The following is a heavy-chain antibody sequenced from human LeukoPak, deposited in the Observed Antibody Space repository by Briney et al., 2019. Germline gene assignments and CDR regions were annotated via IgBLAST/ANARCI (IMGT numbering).Heavy chain of an antibody. Sequence: SETLSLTCTVSGGSISSSYYYWGWIRQPPGKGLEWIGSIYSSGSTNYNPSLYSRVTISVDTSKNQFSLKLSSVTAADTAIYYCARAGAIAARPDFDYWGQGTLVTVSS. CDR3: ARAGAIAARPDFDY. V-gene: IGHV4-39*07. CDR2: IYSSGST. CDR1: GGSISSSYYY. D-gene: IGHD6-6*01. J-gene: IGHJ4*02.